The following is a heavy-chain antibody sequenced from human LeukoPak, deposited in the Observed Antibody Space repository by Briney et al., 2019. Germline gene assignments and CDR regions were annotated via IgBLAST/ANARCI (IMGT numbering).Heavy chain of an antibody. D-gene: IGHD3-22*01. V-gene: IGHV1-8*01. CDR2: MNPNTGNT. Sequence: ASVKVSCKASGYTFSSYEINWVRQAAGQGLEWMGWMNPNTGNTGYTQKFQSRVTMTRDTTISTAYMELSSLRSEDTAVYYCARLSQAPAWYDRSTYYYLWYWGQGTLVTVSP. CDR1: GYTFSSYE. J-gene: IGHJ4*02. CDR3: ARLSQAPAWYDRSTYYYLWY.